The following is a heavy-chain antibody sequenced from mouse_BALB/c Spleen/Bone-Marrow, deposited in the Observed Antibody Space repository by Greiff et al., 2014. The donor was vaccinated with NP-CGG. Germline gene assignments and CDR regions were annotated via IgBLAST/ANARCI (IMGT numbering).Heavy chain of an antibody. Sequence: VKLQESGAELARPGASVKLSCKASGYTFTSYWMQWVKQRPGQGLEWIGAIYPGDGDARYTQKFKGKATLTADKSSSTAYMQPSRLASGDLAVYYCASQGDYGSFDYWGQGTTLTVSS. D-gene: IGHD1-1*02. CDR2: IYPGDGDA. CDR3: ASQGDYGSFDY. CDR1: GYTFTSYW. V-gene: IGHV1-87*01. J-gene: IGHJ2*01.